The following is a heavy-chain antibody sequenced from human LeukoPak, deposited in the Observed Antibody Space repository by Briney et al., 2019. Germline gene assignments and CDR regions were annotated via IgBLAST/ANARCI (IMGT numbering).Heavy chain of an antibody. J-gene: IGHJ5*02. D-gene: IGHD3-10*01. V-gene: IGHV3-23*01. CDR1: GFTFSSYA. CDR2: ISGSGGST. Sequence: PGGSLRLSCAASGFTFSSYAMSWVRQAPGKGLEWVSAISGSGGSTYYADSVKGRFTISRDNAKNSLYLQMNSLRAEDTALYYCAKDMARYGSGFDPWDQGTLVTVSS. CDR3: AKDMARYGSGFDP.